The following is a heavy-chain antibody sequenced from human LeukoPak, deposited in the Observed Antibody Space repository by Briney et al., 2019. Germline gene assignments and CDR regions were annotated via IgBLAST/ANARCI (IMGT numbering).Heavy chain of an antibody. CDR2: ISSSSSYT. Sequence: GRSLRLSCAASGFTFSDYYMSWIRQAPGKGLEWVSYISSSSSYTNYADSVKGRFTISRDNAKNSLYLQMNSLRAEDTAVYYCAREAAYCGGDCFDAFDIWGQGTMVTVSS. CDR3: AREAAYCGGDCFDAFDI. CDR1: GFTFSDYY. V-gene: IGHV3-11*05. J-gene: IGHJ3*02. D-gene: IGHD2-21*02.